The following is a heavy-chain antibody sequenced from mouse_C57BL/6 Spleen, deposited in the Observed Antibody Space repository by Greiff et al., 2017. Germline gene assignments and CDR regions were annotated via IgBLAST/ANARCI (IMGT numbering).Heavy chain of an antibody. V-gene: IGHV1-82*01. D-gene: IGHD1-1*01. CDR2: IYPGDGDT. Sequence: VQLVESGPELVKPGASVKISCKASGYAFSSSWMNWVKQRPGKGLEWIGRIYPGDGDTNYNGKFKGKATLTADKSSSTAYMQLSSLTSEDSAVYFCAFYYYGSRGYFDYWGQGTTLTVSS. CDR3: AFYYYGSRGYFDY. CDR1: GYAFSSSW. J-gene: IGHJ2*01.